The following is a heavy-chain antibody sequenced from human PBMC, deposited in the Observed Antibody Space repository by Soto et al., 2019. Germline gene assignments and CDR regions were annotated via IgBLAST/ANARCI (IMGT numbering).Heavy chain of an antibody. J-gene: IGHJ4*02. D-gene: IGHD1-26*01. CDR3: SRLVGATSSFDY. Sequence: GGSLRLSCAASGFTFSGSAMHWVRQASGKGLEWVGRIRSKTNNYATAYAASVKGRFTISRDDSKNTAYLQMNSLKTEGTAVYYCSRLVGATSSFDYWGQGTLVTVSS. V-gene: IGHV3-73*01. CDR2: IRSKTNNYAT. CDR1: GFTFSGSA.